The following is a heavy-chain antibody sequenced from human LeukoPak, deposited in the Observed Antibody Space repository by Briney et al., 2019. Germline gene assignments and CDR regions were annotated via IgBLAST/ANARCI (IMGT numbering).Heavy chain of an antibody. CDR2: ISGSSSYI. CDR1: GFTFSSYS. J-gene: IGHJ4*02. CDR3: AREDCSSTSCNTSIDY. Sequence: GGSLRLSCAASGFTFSSYSMKWVRQAPGKGLEWVSSISGSSSYIYYADSVKGRFTISRDNAKNSLYLQMNSLRAEDTAVYYCAREDCSSTSCNTSIDYWGQGTLVTVSS. V-gene: IGHV3-21*01. D-gene: IGHD2-2*02.